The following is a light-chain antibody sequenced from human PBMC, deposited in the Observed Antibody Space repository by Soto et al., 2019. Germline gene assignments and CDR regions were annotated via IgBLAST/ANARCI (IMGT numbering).Light chain of an antibody. J-gene: IGKJ3*01. Sequence: IQMTQSPSSLSASVGDTVTITCRASQTVPTFLNWYQQKPGKAPKLLIYDTSILEGGVPSRFRGSGSGTDFTLTINSLQPEDFATYYCQQSYNTPFTFGPGTKVDL. CDR1: QTVPTF. V-gene: IGKV1-39*01. CDR3: QQSYNTPFT. CDR2: DTS.